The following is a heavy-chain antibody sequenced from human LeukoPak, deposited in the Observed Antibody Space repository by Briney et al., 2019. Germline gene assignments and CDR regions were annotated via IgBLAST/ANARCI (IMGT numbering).Heavy chain of an antibody. CDR1: GFAFSSYA. J-gene: IGHJ6*02. V-gene: IGHV3-30*04. CDR3: ARDLGLPVATTYYYYGMDL. CDR2: ISYDGKNE. D-gene: IGHD5-12*01. Sequence: PGGSLRLSCAASGFAFSSYAMHWVRQGPGKGLEWVSLISYDGKNEYYGESVKGRFTISRDNSRNTLYLQMNSLTDDDTALYYCARDLGLPVATTYYYYGMDLWGQGTTVTVFS.